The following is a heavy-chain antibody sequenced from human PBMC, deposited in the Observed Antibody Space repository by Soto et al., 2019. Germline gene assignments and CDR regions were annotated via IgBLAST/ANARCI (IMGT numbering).Heavy chain of an antibody. CDR1: GGTFSSYS. V-gene: IGHV1-69*01. J-gene: IGHJ4*02. CDR3: ARDGGSHSGGIDY. D-gene: IGHD1-26*01. Sequence: QVQLVQSGSEVKKPGSSVKVSCKASGGTFSSYSINWVRQAPGQGLEWMGEIIPIFGTANYAQKFQGRVTITADASSSTAYMELISLRSEDTDVYYCARDGGSHSGGIDYWGQGTLVTVSS. CDR2: IIPIFGTA.